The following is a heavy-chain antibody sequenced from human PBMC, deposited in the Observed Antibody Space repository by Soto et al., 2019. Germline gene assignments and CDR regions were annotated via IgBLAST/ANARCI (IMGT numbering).Heavy chain of an antibody. J-gene: IGHJ6*02. CDR3: ARREGLYYYYGMDV. Sequence: QVQLVQSGAEVKKPGSSVKVSCKASGGTFSSYAISWVRQAPGQGLEWMGGIIPIFGTANYAQKFQGRVTXXGXEXXSTAYMGLSSLRSEDTAVYYCARREGLYYYYGMDVWGQGTTVTVSS. V-gene: IGHV1-69*12. CDR2: IIPIFGTA. CDR1: GGTFSSYA.